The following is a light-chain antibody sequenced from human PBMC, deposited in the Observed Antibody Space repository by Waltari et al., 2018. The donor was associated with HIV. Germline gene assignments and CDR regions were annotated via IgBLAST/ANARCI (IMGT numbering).Light chain of an antibody. Sequence: QSALTQPASVSGSPGPSITISCTGTSSDVGSYNLVSGYQQHPGKAPKLMIYEGSKRPSGVSNRFSGSKSGNTASLTISGLQAEDEADYYCCSYAGSSTFYVFGTGTKVTVL. CDR3: CSYAGSSTFYV. V-gene: IGLV2-23*03. J-gene: IGLJ1*01. CDR2: EGS. CDR1: SSDVGSYNL.